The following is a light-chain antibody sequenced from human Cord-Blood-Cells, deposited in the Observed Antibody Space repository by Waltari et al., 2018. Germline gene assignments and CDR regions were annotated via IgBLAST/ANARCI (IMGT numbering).Light chain of an antibody. Sequence: EIVLTQSLATLSLSPGERATLSCSASQSVSSYLAWYQQKPGQAPSLLIYDASNRATGIPARFSGSGSGTDFTLTISSLEPEDFAVYYCQQRSNWLTFGGGTKVEIK. CDR3: QQRSNWLT. J-gene: IGKJ4*01. CDR2: DAS. V-gene: IGKV3-11*01. CDR1: QSVSSY.